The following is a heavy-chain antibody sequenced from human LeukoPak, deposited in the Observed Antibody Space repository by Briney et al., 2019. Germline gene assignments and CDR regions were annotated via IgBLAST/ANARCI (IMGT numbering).Heavy chain of an antibody. J-gene: IGHJ4*02. V-gene: IGHV3-74*01. Sequence: GGSLRLSCAASGFTFSSYWMHWVRQAPGKGLVWVSRINSDGSSTIYADSVKGRFTISRDNAKNTPYLQMNSLRAEDTAVYYCGRWLPSGSYTGVDYWGQGTLVTVSS. CDR2: INSDGSST. D-gene: IGHD1-26*01. CDR1: GFTFSSYW. CDR3: GRWLPSGSYTGVDY.